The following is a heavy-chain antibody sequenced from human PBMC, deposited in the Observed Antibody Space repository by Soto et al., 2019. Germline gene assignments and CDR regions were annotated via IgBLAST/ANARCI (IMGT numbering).Heavy chain of an antibody. CDR1: GYTFTSYD. V-gene: IGHV1-8*01. Sequence: ASVKVSCKASGYTFTSYDINWVRQASGQGLEWMGWMNPDSGITGYAQKFQGRVTMTRDTSTNTAYMELSSLRSEDTAVYYCARGPEYNPRAPNFDYWGQGTLVTVSS. J-gene: IGHJ4*02. CDR2: MNPDSGIT. D-gene: IGHD1-1*01. CDR3: ARGPEYNPRAPNFDY.